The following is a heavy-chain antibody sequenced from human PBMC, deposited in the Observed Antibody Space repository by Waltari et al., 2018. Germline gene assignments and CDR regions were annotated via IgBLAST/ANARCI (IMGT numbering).Heavy chain of an antibody. J-gene: IGHJ4*02. CDR2: LSSRGKGK. V-gene: IGHV3-23*01. CDR1: GFTLSDYA. D-gene: IGHD3-9*01. CDR3: AKLMRDILTGPDY. Sequence: EVQLLESGGGLVQPGRPLRLTCVASGFTLSDYAMSWVRQAPGKGVGWVSNLSSRGKGKCYAGSVKCRFSIARDTSKNTLYLHMSSRRVEDTAVYYCAKLMRDILTGPDYWGQGTLVTVSS.